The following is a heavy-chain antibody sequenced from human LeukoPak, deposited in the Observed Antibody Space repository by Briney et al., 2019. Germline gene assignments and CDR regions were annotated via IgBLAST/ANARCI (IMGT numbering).Heavy chain of an antibody. D-gene: IGHD1-26*01. CDR1: GFTFSSYA. V-gene: IGHV3-30*04. Sequence: GRSLRLSCAASGFTFSSYAMHWVRQAPGKGLEWVAVISYDGSNKYYADSVKGRFTISRDNSKNTLYLQMNSLRAEDTAVYYCARGSGSYYEDFDYWGQGTLVTVSS. J-gene: IGHJ4*02. CDR3: ARGSGSYYEDFDY. CDR2: ISYDGSNK.